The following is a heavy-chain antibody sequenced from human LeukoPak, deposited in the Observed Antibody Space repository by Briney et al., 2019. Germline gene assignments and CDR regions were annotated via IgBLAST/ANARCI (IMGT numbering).Heavy chain of an antibody. V-gene: IGHV4-59*08. Sequence: SETLSLTCTVSGGSISSYYWSWIRQSPGKGLDWIGYIYYTGSTNYNPSLKSRVTISVDTSKNQFSLKLSSVTAADTAVYYCARPSRSYSALDAFDIWGKGQWSPSLQ. CDR1: GGSISSYY. CDR2: IYYTGST. D-gene: IGHD3-10*01. CDR3: ARPSRSYSALDAFDI. J-gene: IGHJ3*02.